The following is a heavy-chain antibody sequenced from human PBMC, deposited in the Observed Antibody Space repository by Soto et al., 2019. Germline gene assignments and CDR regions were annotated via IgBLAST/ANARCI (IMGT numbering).Heavy chain of an antibody. CDR2: IDPSDSYT. D-gene: IGHD3-3*01. J-gene: IGHJ6*02. V-gene: IGHV5-10-1*01. CDR3: ALYDFWSGYYSSYYGMDV. Sequence: GESLKISCKGSGYSFTSYWISWVRQMPGKGLEWMGRIDPSDSYTNYSPSFQGHVTISADKSISTAYLQWSSLKASDTAMYYCALYDFWSGYYSSYYGMDVWGQGTTVTVPS. CDR1: GYSFTSYW.